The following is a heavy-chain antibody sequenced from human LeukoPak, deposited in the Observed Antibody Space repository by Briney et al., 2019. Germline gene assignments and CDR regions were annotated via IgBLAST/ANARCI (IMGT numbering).Heavy chain of an antibody. Sequence: SETLSLTCAVYGGYFSGYYWSWIRQPPGKGLEWIGEINHSGSTNYNPSLKSRVTISVDTSKNQFSLKLSSVTAADTAVYYCARGVVVVPAAKMGYYYMDVWGKGTTVTVSS. J-gene: IGHJ6*03. CDR3: ARGVVVVPAAKMGYYYMDV. CDR2: INHSGST. CDR1: GGYFSGYY. V-gene: IGHV4-34*01. D-gene: IGHD2-2*01.